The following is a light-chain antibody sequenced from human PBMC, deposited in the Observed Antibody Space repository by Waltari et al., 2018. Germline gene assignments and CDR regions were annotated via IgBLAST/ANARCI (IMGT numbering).Light chain of an antibody. J-gene: IGLJ3*02. Sequence: QSALTQPASVSGSPGQSITISCSGTGSDIGGFNYVSWYQQRPGKAPKLLIYGVSQRPSGFSARFSCSKSGNRASLTISGLQAEDDSDYYCCSYTTTTTWVFGGGTKLTVL. CDR2: GVS. CDR1: GSDIGGFNY. V-gene: IGLV2-14*03. CDR3: CSYTTTTTWV.